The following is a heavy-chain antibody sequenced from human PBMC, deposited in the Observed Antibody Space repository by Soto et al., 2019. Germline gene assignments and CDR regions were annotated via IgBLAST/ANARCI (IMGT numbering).Heavy chain of an antibody. D-gene: IGHD3-22*01. Sequence: SVKVSCKTSGGTFSIYAISWVRQDTRQGLEWMGGIIPIFGTANYAQKFQGRVTITADESTSTAYMELSSLRSEDTAVFYCAGLYPYESTGYHLDYWGQGILVTVSS. V-gene: IGHV1-69*13. CDR3: AGLYPYESTGYHLDY. CDR2: IIPIFGTA. J-gene: IGHJ4*02. CDR1: GGTFSIYA.